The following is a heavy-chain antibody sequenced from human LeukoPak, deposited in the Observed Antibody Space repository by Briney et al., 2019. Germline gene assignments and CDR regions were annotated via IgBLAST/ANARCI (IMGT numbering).Heavy chain of an antibody. D-gene: IGHD3-3*01. Sequence: PSQTLSLTCTVSGGSISSGSYYWSCIRQPAGKGLECIGRIYTSGSTNYNPSLKSRVTISVDTSKNQFSLKLSSVTAADTAVYYCAREGYYEFWSGYRSAAFDIWGQGTMVTVSS. CDR3: AREGYYEFWSGYRSAAFDI. CDR2: IYTSGST. V-gene: IGHV4-61*02. J-gene: IGHJ3*02. CDR1: GGSISSGSYY.